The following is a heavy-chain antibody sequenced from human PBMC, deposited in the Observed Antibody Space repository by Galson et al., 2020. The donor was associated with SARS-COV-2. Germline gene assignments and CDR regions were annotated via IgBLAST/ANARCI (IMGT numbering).Heavy chain of an antibody. D-gene: IGHD6-19*01. CDR3: ARQNRGSGWYGDAFDI. Sequence: ASETLSLTCTVSGDSINGNSYYWGWIRQPPGKGLEWIGSIYYRGNTYYNPSLKSRVTISVDTSKNPFSLKLSSVTAADTAVLYCARQNRGSGWYGDAFDIWGQGTMVTVSS. CDR2: IYYRGNT. J-gene: IGHJ3*02. CDR1: GDSINGNSYY. V-gene: IGHV4-39*01.